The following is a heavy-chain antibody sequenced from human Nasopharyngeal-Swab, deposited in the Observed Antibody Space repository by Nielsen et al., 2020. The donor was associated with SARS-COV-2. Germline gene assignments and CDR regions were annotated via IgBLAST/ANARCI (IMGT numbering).Heavy chain of an antibody. J-gene: IGHJ4*02. D-gene: IGHD5-18*01. Sequence: GEYLKTSCAASGCTFRSYDMHWVREATGKGLEWVSASGTAGDTDYPGSVKGRVTITRENAKNSLYLQMNSLRAGDTAVYYCARALRKGYSYGYEFDYWGQGTLVTVSS. CDR2: SGTAGDT. CDR3: ARALRKGYSYGYEFDY. CDR1: GCTFRSYD. V-gene: IGHV3-13*01.